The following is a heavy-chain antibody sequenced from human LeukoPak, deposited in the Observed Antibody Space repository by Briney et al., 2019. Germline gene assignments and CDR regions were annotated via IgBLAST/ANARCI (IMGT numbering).Heavy chain of an antibody. D-gene: IGHD4-17*01. CDR2: ISTQSGNT. CDR1: GYTLTSYG. J-gene: IGHJ4*02. V-gene: IGHV1-18*01. Sequence: ASVKVSCEASGYTLTSYGINWMRQAPGQGLEWMGWISTQSGNTNYAQKVQGRLTLTTDRSTNTAYMELRSLRSNDTAVYYCARGAYGDKWGQGTMVTVSS. CDR3: ARGAYGDK.